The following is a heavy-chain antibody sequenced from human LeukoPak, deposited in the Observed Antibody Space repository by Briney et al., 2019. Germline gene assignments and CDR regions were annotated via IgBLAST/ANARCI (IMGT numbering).Heavy chain of an antibody. V-gene: IGHV1-18*01. CDR1: GYTFSNFG. CDR3: ARDGTSADDY. J-gene: IGHJ4*02. D-gene: IGHD1-26*01. CDR2: ISGNNDNP. Sequence: ASVRVSCKTSGYTFSNFGINWVRQAPGQGLEWMGWISGNNDNPNYGQKFQGRFTVTTDSSTNTAYMELRNLTFDDTAVYYCARDGTSADDYWGQGTLVTVSS.